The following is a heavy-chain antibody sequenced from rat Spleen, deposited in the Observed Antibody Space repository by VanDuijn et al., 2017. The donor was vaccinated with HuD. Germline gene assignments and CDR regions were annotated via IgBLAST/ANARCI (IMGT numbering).Heavy chain of an antibody. J-gene: IGHJ3*01. Sequence: EVQLVESGGGLVQPGRSLKLSCAASGFTFSNYYMAWVRQAPTKGLEWVAYISAGGDNTYYRDSVKGRFTISRDNAKSTQYLQMDSLTSEDTATYYCTTGGALAYWGQGTLVTVSS. CDR1: GFTFSNYY. V-gene: IGHV5-27*01. CDR2: ISAGGDNT. CDR3: TTGGALAY.